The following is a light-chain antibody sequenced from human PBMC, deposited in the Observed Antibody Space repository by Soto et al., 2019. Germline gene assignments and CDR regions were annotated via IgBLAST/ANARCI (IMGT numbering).Light chain of an antibody. CDR3: QHYGTSPPYT. J-gene: IGKJ2*01. CDR2: GAS. CDR1: QSVSSSD. Sequence: EIVLTQSPGTLYLSPGEWATLSCRASQSVSSSDVAWYQQKPGQAPRLLIYGASTRATGLPDRFSGSGSGTDFPLTISRLESEDFAVYYCQHYGTSPPYTFGQGPKLEI. V-gene: IGKV3-20*01.